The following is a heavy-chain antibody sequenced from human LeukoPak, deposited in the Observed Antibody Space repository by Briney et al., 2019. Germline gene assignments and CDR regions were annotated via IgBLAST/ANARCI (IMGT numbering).Heavy chain of an antibody. D-gene: IGHD1-14*01. CDR3: AKDNNNHPTYFDY. CDR1: GFTFSSYG. J-gene: IGHJ4*02. CDR2: IWYDGSNK. V-gene: IGHV3-33*06. Sequence: GGSLRLSCAASGFTFSSYGMHWVRQAPGKGLEWVAVIWYDGSNKYYADSVKGRFTISRDNSKNTPYLQLNSLRAEDTAVYYCAKDNNNHPTYFDYWGQGTLVTVSS.